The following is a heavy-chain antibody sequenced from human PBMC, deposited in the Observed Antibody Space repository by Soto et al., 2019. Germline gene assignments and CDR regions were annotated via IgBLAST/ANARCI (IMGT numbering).Heavy chain of an antibody. J-gene: IGHJ4*02. CDR3: AREGSGIQAFDY. D-gene: IGHD1-26*01. CDR1: GGSINSSYW. V-gene: IGHV4-4*02. Sequence: QVQLQESGPGLVKPSETLSLTCVVSGGSINSSYWWNWVRQPPGKGLEWIGEISYGGSTNFNPSHKSRATISVNKSKNHLTLKLDSVTAADTAVYYCAREGSGIQAFDYWGQGTLVTVSS. CDR2: ISYGGST.